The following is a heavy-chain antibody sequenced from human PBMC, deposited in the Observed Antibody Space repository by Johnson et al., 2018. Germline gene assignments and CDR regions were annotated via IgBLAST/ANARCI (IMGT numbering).Heavy chain of an antibody. J-gene: IGHJ6*02. D-gene: IGHD2-15*01. Sequence: QVQLVQSGAEVKKPGSSVKVSCKASGGTFSSYAISWVRQAPGQGLEWMGGIIPIFVTANYAQKFQGRVTITADEATSTAYMERSSLRSEDTAVYYCAVERSSLIVVVVAATTYYYYGMDVWGQGTTVTVSS. CDR2: IIPIFVTA. V-gene: IGHV1-69*12. CDR1: GGTFSSYA. CDR3: AVERSSLIVVVVAATTYYYYGMDV.